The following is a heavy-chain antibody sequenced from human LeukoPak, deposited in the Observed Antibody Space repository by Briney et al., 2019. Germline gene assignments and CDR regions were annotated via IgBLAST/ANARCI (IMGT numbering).Heavy chain of an antibody. J-gene: IGHJ4*02. CDR2: ISSSSSYI. D-gene: IGHD3-22*01. CDR1: GFTFSSYS. V-gene: IGHV3-21*01. Sequence: PGGSLRLSCAASGFTFSSYSMNWVRQAPGKGLEWVSSISSSSSYIYYADPVKGRFTISRDNAKNSLYLQMNSLRAEDTAVYYCAGEVIDYDSSGYYPTCFDYWGQGTLVTVSS. CDR3: AGEVIDYDSSGYYPTCFDY.